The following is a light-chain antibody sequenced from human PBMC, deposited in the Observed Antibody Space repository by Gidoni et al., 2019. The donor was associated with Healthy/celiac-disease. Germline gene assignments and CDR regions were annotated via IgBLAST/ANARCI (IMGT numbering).Light chain of an antibody. Sequence: EIVMTQSPATLSLSPGERATLSCRASQSVSTNLAWYQQKPGQAPRPLIYGASTRATVIPARCSGSGSGTEFTLPIRSLQSEDFAVYYCQQYNYWPPVTFGQGTKVEIK. CDR3: QQYNYWPPVT. CDR1: QSVSTN. V-gene: IGKV3-15*01. J-gene: IGKJ1*01. CDR2: GAS.